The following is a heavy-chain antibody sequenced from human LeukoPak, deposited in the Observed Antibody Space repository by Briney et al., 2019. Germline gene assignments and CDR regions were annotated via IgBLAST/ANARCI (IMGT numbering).Heavy chain of an antibody. CDR1: GFTFVDYA. J-gene: IGHJ6*03. V-gene: IGHV3-43D*03. CDR3: AKDQDYYYMDV. Sequence: GGSLRLSCAASGFTFVDYAMHWVRHAPGKGLEWVSLITWDGGSTYYADSVKGRFTISRDNSKNSLYLQMNSLRAEDTALYYCAKDQDYYYMDVWGKGTTVTVSS. CDR2: ITWDGGST.